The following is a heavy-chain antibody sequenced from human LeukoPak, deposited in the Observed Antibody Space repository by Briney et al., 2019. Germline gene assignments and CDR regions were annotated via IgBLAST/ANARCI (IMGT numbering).Heavy chain of an antibody. J-gene: IGHJ4*02. Sequence: GGSLRLSCAASGFTFSSYEMNWVRQAPGKGLEWVSYISSSGSTIYYADSVKGRFTISRDNAKNSLYLQMNSLRAEDTAVYYCARVASRGQEDYWGQGTLVTVSS. CDR2: ISSSGSTI. D-gene: IGHD5-12*01. CDR3: ARVASRGQEDY. CDR1: GFTFSSYE. V-gene: IGHV3-48*03.